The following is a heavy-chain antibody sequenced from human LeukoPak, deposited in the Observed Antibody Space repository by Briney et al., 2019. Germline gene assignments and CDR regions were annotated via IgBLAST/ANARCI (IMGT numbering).Heavy chain of an antibody. Sequence: SVKVSCKASGGTFSSYAISWVRQAPGQGLEWMGGIIPIFGTANYAQKFQGRVTITADKSTSTAYMELSSLRSEDTAVYYCARGKYSGYPTGYYYYGMDVWGQGTTVTVSS. CDR2: IIPIFGTA. J-gene: IGHJ6*02. D-gene: IGHD5-12*01. V-gene: IGHV1-69*06. CDR3: ARGKYSGYPTGYYYYGMDV. CDR1: GGTFSSYA.